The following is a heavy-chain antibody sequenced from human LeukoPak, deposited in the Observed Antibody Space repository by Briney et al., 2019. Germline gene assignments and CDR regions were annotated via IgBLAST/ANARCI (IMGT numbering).Heavy chain of an antibody. CDR3: AADSSLRVAARPPDY. J-gene: IGHJ4*02. CDR1: GFTFTSSA. CDR2: IVVGSGNT. D-gene: IGHD6-6*01. Sequence: GASVKVSCKASGFTFTSSAVQWVRQARGQRLEWIGWIVVGSGNTNYAQKFQERVTITRDMSTSTAYMELSSLRSEDTAVYYCAADSSLRVAARPPDYWGQGTLVTVSS. V-gene: IGHV1-58*01.